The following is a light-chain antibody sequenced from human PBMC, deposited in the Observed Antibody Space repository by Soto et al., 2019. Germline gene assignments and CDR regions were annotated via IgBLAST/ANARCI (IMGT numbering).Light chain of an antibody. CDR2: GAS. J-gene: IGKJ3*01. CDR3: QQLNSFPIA. Sequence: EIVMTQSPATLSLSPGERAALSCRASQSINSELAWYQQKPGQPPRLLIYGASTRATGVPARFTGSESGSEFTLTISGLQSEDFAVYYCQQLNSFPIAFGPGTKVEIQ. V-gene: IGKV3-15*01. CDR1: QSINSE.